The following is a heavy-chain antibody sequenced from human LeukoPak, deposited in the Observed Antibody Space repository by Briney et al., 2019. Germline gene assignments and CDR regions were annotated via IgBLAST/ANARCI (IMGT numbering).Heavy chain of an antibody. V-gene: IGHV3-23*01. D-gene: IGHD2-21*01. J-gene: IGHJ4*02. CDR1: GFTFSSYA. Sequence: GGSLRLSCAASGFTFSSYAMSWVRQAPGKGLEWVSAISGSGGSTYYADSVKGRFTISRDNSKNTLYPQMNSLRAEDTAVYYCANDKWPPSIIAGWGQGTLVTVSS. CDR3: ANDKWPPSIIAG. CDR2: ISGSGGST.